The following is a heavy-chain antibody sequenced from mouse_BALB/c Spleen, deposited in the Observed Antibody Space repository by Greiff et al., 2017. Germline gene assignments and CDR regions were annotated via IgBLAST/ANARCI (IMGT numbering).Heavy chain of an antibody. CDR2: ISSGSSTI. V-gene: IGHV5-17*02. D-gene: IGHD2-14*01. CDR3: ARENRYEAMDY. CDR1: GFTFSSFG. J-gene: IGHJ4*01. Sequence: EVKLMESGGGLVQPGGSRKLSCAASGFTFSSFGMHWARQAPEKGLEWVAYISSGSSTIYYADTVKGRFTISRDNPKNTLFLQMTSLRSEDTAMYYCARENRYEAMDYWGQGTSVTVSS.